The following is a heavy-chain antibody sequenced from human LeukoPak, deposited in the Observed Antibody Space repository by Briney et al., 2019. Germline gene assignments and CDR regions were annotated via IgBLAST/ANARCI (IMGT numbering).Heavy chain of an antibody. CDR2: ISSEGSSI. CDR1: GFTFSSYW. Sequence: GGSLRLSCAASGFTFSSYWMHWVRQAPGKGLVWVSRISSEGSSISYADSVKGRFTISRDNSKNTLYLQMNSLRAEDTAVYYCAKDWRAAAGTRATDYWGQGTLVTVSS. J-gene: IGHJ4*02. CDR3: AKDWRAAAGTRATDY. D-gene: IGHD6-13*01. V-gene: IGHV3-74*01.